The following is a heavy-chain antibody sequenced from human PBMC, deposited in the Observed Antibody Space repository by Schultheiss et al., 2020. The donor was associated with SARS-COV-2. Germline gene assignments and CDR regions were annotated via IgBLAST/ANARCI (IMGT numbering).Heavy chain of an antibody. J-gene: IGHJ4*02. D-gene: IGHD6-19*01. Sequence: GESLKISCAASGFTFSDHYMNWVRQAPGKGLEWVSAISGSGGSTYYADSVKGRFTISRDNAKNSLYLQMNSLRAEDTAVYYCARGLGIAVAGADYWGQGTLVTVSS. CDR2: ISGSGGST. V-gene: IGHV3-69-1*01. CDR3: ARGLGIAVAGADY. CDR1: GFTFSDHY.